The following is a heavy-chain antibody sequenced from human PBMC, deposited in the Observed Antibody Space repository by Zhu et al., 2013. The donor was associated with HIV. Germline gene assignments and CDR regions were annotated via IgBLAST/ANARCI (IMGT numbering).Heavy chain of an antibody. CDR3: ARDQFDHYDDSHYYSDAFDI. Sequence: QVQLVQSGAEVKKPGSSVKVSCKASGGTFSTYAISWVRQVPGQGLEWMGEIIPIFGTTKSAQRFEGRVTITAAESTSTAYLELSSLGSDDTAVYYCARDQFDHYDDSHYYSDAFDIWGQGTLVTVSS. V-gene: IGHV1-69*01. CDR2: IIPIFGTT. J-gene: IGHJ3*02. CDR1: GGTFSTYA. D-gene: IGHD3-22*01.